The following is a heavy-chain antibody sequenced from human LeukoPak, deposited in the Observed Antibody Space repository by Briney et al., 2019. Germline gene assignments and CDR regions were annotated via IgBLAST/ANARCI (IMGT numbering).Heavy chain of an antibody. V-gene: IGHV1-3*01. Sequence: ASVNVSCKASGYTFTSYVMHWVGQAPGQRLAGMGWINAGYGNTKYSQKFQGRVTITRDTSASTAYMELSSLRSEDTAVHCCARPYYDYVWGSYRREHNWFDPWGQGTLVTVSS. CDR2: INAGYGNT. J-gene: IGHJ5*02. CDR1: GYTFTSYV. D-gene: IGHD3-16*02. CDR3: ARPYYDYVWGSYRREHNWFDP.